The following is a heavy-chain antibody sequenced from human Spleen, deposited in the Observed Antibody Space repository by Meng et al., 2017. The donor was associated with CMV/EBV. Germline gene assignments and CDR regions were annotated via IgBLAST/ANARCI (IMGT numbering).Heavy chain of an antibody. D-gene: IGHD2-2*01. CDR1: FTFSSYS. J-gene: IGHJ4*02. V-gene: IGHV3-21*01. Sequence: FTFSSYSMNWVRQAPGKGLEWVSSISSSSSYLYYSDSVKGRFTISRDNANNSLYLQMNSLRAEDTAVYYCARAIGYCSRTSCTGDDHYWGQGTLVTVSS. CDR3: ARAIGYCSRTSCTGDDHY. CDR2: ISSSSSYL.